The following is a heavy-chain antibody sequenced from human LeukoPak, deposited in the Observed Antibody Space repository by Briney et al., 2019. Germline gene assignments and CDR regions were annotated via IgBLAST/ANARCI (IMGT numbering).Heavy chain of an antibody. Sequence: VASVKVSCKASGYTFTSYDINWVRQATGQGLEWMGWMNPNSGNTGYAQKFQGRVTMTRNTSISTAYMELSSLRSEDTAVYYCARGVVAAGDAFDIWGQGTMVTVSS. CDR3: ARGVVAAGDAFDI. J-gene: IGHJ3*02. D-gene: IGHD2-15*01. CDR2: MNPNSGNT. V-gene: IGHV1-8*01. CDR1: GYTFTSYD.